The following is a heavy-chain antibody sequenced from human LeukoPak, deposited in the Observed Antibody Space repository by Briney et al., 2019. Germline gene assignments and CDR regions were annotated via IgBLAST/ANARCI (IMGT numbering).Heavy chain of an antibody. Sequence: ASVKVSCKASGYTFTSYAMNWVRQAPGQGLEWMGWINTNTGNPTYAQGFTGRFVFSLDTSVSTAYLQISSLKAEDTAVYYCARDLALYYYDSSGYYLFADAFDIWGQGTMVTVSS. CDR2: INTNTGNP. CDR3: ARDLALYYYDSSGYYLFADAFDI. CDR1: GYTFTSYA. D-gene: IGHD3-22*01. J-gene: IGHJ3*02. V-gene: IGHV7-4-1*02.